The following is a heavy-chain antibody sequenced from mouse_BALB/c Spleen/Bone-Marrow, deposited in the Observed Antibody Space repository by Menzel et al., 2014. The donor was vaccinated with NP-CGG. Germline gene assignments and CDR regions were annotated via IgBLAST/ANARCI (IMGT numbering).Heavy chain of an antibody. J-gene: IGHJ2*01. CDR3: AYYRYDVNY. Sequence: DLVKPGASVKLSCKASGYTFTSYWINWIKQRPGQGLEWIGRIAPGSGSTYYNEMFKVKATLTVDTSSSTAYILHSSLSSEDSAVYFCAYYRYDVNYWGQGTTLTVSS. V-gene: IGHV1S41*01. CDR1: GYTFTSYW. CDR2: IAPGSGST. D-gene: IGHD2-14*01.